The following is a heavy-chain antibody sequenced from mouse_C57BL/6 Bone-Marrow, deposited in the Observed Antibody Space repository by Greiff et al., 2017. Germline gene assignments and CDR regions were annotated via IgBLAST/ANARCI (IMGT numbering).Heavy chain of an antibody. D-gene: IGHD1-1*01. V-gene: IGHV1-9*01. CDR2: ILPGSGST. CDR1: GYTFTGYW. J-gene: IGHJ1*03. Sequence: VKLQESGAELMKPGASVKLSCKATGYTFTGYWIEWVKQRPGHGLEWIGEILPGSGSTNYNEKLKGKATFTADTSSNTAYMQLSSQTTEDSAIYYCARRGYVSSSGYFDVWGTGTTVTVSS. CDR3: ARRGYVSSSGYFDV.